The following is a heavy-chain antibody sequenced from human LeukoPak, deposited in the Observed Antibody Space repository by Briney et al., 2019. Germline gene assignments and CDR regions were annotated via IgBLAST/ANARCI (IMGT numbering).Heavy chain of an antibody. Sequence: PSETLSLTCSVNGGSFSGYYWSWIRQPPGKGLEWIGEINHSGNTNYNPSLKSRVTISGDTSKNQFSLKLSSVTAADTAVYYCETSSSATIDYFYDYIDVRGKGTTVTVSS. CDR3: ETSSSATIDYFYDYIDV. CDR2: INHSGNT. V-gene: IGHV4-34*01. J-gene: IGHJ6*03. D-gene: IGHD2-15*01. CDR1: GGSFSGYY.